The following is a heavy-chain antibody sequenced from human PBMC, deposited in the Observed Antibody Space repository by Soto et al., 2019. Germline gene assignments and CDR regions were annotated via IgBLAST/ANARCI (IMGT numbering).Heavy chain of an antibody. Sequence: KVSCKASGYTFTSYGISWVRQAPGQGLEWMGWINPNSGGTNYAQKFQGRVTMTRDTSISTAYMELSRLRSDDTAVYYCARGVGMDVWGQGTTVTVSS. J-gene: IGHJ6*02. CDR3: ARGVGMDV. CDR2: INPNSGGT. CDR1: GYTFTSYG. V-gene: IGHV1-2*02.